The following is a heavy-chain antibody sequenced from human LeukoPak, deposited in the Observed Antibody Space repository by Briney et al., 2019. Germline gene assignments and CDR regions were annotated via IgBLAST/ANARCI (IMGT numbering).Heavy chain of an antibody. CDR3: AKDSTRNRYCSGGSCSTFDY. CDR2: ISGSGGST. Sequence: GGSLRLSCAASGFTFSSYAMSWVRQAPGKGLEWVSAISGSGGSTYYADSAKGRFTISRDNSKNTLYLQMNSLRAEDTAVYYCAKDSTRNRYCSGGSCSTFDYWGQGTLVTVSS. V-gene: IGHV3-23*01. D-gene: IGHD2-15*01. CDR1: GFTFSSYA. J-gene: IGHJ4*02.